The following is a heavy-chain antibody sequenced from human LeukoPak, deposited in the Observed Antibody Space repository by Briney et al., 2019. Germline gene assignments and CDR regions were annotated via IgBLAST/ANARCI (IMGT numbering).Heavy chain of an antibody. CDR1: GYTFTSYY. D-gene: IGHD5-24*01. V-gene: IGHV1-46*01. Sequence: ASVKVSCKASGYTFTSYYMHWVRQAPGQGLEWMGIINPSGGSTSYAQKFQGRVTMTRDMSTSTVYMELSSLRSEDTAVYYCAREKATTQLHYYYMDVWGKGTTVTVSS. J-gene: IGHJ6*03. CDR2: INPSGGST. CDR3: AREKATTQLHYYYMDV.